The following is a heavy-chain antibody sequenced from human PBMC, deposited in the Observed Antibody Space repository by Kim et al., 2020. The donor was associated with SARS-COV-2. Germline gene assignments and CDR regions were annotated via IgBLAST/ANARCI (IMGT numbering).Heavy chain of an antibody. J-gene: IGHJ3*02. V-gene: IGHV3-11*06. Sequence: KGRFTISRDNAKNSLFLQMSSLRTEDTAVYYCARHSRVWGSYRYRDAFDIWGQGTMVTVSS. CDR3: ARHSRVWGSYRYRDAFDI. D-gene: IGHD3-16*02.